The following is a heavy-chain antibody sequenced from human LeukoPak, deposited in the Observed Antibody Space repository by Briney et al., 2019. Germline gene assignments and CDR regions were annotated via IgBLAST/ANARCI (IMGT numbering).Heavy chain of an antibody. CDR2: IIPIFGTA. D-gene: IGHD3-3*01. J-gene: IGHJ4*02. Sequence: SVKVSCKASGGTFSSYAISWVRQAPGQGLEWMGGIIPIFGTANYAQKFQGRVTITADESTSTAYMELSSLRSEDTAVYYCASPPKKILRFLEWYYFDYWGQGTLVAVSS. V-gene: IGHV1-69*13. CDR3: ASPPKKILRFLEWYYFDY. CDR1: GGTFSSYA.